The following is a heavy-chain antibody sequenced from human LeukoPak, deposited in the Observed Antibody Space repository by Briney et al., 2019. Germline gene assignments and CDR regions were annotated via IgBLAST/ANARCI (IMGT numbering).Heavy chain of an antibody. Sequence: SETLSLTCTVSGGSISSYYWSWIRQPPGKGLEWIGYIFYSGSTNYNPSLKSRVTISVDTSKNQFSLKLSSVTAADTAVYYCARQRAATIPSDWFDPWGQGTLVTVSS. D-gene: IGHD5-24*01. CDR1: GGSISSYY. CDR3: ARQRAATIPSDWFDP. J-gene: IGHJ5*02. V-gene: IGHV4-59*01. CDR2: IFYSGST.